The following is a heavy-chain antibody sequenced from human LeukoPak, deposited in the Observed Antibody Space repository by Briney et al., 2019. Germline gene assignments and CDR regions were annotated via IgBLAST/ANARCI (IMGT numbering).Heavy chain of an antibody. J-gene: IGHJ4*02. D-gene: IGHD4-23*01. CDR2: IYYSGST. Sequence: PSETLSLTCTVSGGSISSGGYYLSWIRQHPGKGLEWIGYIYYSGSTYYNPSLKSRVTISVDTSKNQLSLKLSSVTAADTAVYYCARGRPHGNDYWGQGTLVTVSS. CDR3: ARGRPHGNDY. CDR1: GGSISSGGYY. V-gene: IGHV4-31*03.